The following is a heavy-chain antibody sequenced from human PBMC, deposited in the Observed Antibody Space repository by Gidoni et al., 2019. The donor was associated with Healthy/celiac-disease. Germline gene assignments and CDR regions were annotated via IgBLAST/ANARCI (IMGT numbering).Heavy chain of an antibody. D-gene: IGHD3-9*01. CDR3: TREVLGRDILTGYRMGYYFDY. J-gene: IGHJ4*02. Sequence: YAASVKGRFTISRDDSKSIAYLQMNSLKTEDTAVYYCTREVLGRDILTGYRMGYYFDYWGQGTLVTVSS. V-gene: IGHV3-49*02.